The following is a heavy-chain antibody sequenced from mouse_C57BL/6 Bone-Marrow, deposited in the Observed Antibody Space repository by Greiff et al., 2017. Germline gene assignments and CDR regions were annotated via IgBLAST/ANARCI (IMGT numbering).Heavy chain of an antibody. CDR3: ARRAYYSNSFAY. CDR2: IWTGGGT. J-gene: IGHJ3*01. CDR1: GFSLTSYA. V-gene: IGHV2-9-1*01. D-gene: IGHD2-5*01. Sequence: VKLMESGPGLVAPSQSLSITCTVSGFSLTSYAISWVRQPPGKGLEWLGVIWTGGGTNYNSAPKSRLSISTDNYKSQVFVKMNSLQTDDTARYYCARRAYYSNSFAYWGQGTLVTVSA.